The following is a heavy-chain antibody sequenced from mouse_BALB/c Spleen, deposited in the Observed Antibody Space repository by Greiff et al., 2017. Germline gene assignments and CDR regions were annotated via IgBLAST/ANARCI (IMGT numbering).Heavy chain of an antibody. CDR2: ISSGGSYT. CDR3: AREGYDPWFAY. CDR1: GFTFSSYA. J-gene: IGHJ3*01. D-gene: IGHD2-14*01. V-gene: IGHV5-9-4*01. Sequence: EVMLVESGGGLVKPGGSLKLSCAASGFTFSSYAMSWVRQSPEKRLEWVAEISSGGSYTYYPDTVTGRFTISRDNAKNTLYLEMSSLRSEDTAMYYCAREGYDPWFAYWGQGTLVTVSA.